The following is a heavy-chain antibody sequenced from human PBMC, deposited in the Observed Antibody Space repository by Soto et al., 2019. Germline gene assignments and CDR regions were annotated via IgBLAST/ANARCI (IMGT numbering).Heavy chain of an antibody. CDR2: ISGSGGST. CDR1: GFTFSNAW. V-gene: IGHV3-23*01. D-gene: IGHD6-13*01. J-gene: IGHJ4*02. Sequence: GGSLRLSCAASGFTFSNAWMSWVRQAPGKGLEWVSAISGSGGSTYYADYVKGRFTISRDNSKNTLYLQMNSLRAEDTAVYYCAKDREEYSSSWYFDYWGQGTLVTVSS. CDR3: AKDREEYSSSWYFDY.